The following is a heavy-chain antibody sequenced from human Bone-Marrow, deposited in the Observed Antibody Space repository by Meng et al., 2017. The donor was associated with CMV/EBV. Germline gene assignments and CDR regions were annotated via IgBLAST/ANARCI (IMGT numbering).Heavy chain of an antibody. CDR3: AREGGGNLDY. J-gene: IGHJ4*02. CDR2: ISWNSGSI. Sequence: GGSLRLSCAASGFTFDDYAMHWVRQAPGKGLEWVSGISWNSGSIGYADSVKGRFTISRDNAKNSLYLQMNNLRAEDTAVYYCAREGGGNLDYWGQGTLVTVSS. V-gene: IGHV3-9*01. D-gene: IGHD3-16*01. CDR1: GFTFDDYA.